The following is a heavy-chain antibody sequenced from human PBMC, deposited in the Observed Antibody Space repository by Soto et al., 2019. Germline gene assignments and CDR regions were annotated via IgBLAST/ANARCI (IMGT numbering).Heavy chain of an antibody. CDR2: ISGSGGST. J-gene: IGHJ3*02. D-gene: IGHD6-6*01. Sequence: EVQLLESGGGLVQPGGSLRLSCAASGFTFSSYAMSWVRQAPGKGLEWVSAISGSGGSTYYADSVKGRFTISRDNSKNTLYLQMNSLRAEDTAVYYCAKGRVYSSSSGGAFDIWGQGTMVTVSS. V-gene: IGHV3-23*01. CDR1: GFTFSSYA. CDR3: AKGRVYSSSSGGAFDI.